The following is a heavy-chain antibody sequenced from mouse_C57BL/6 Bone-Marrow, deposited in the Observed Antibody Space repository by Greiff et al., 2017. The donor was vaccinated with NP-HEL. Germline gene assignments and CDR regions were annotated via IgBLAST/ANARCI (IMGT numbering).Heavy chain of an antibody. Sequence: QVQLKESGAELVRPGASVKMSCKASGYTFTSYWITWVKQRPGQGLEWIGDIYPGSGSTNYNEKFKSKATLTVDTSSSTAYMQLSSLTSEDSAVYYCARWDYGSSFYWYFDVWGTGTTVTISS. CDR1: GYTFTSYW. D-gene: IGHD1-1*01. CDR3: ARWDYGSSFYWYFDV. CDR2: IYPGSGST. V-gene: IGHV1-55*01. J-gene: IGHJ1*03.